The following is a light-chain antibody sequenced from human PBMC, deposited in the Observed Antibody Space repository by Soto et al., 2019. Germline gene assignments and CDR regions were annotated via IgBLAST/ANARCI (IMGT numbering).Light chain of an antibody. CDR1: QSLLHTNGYNY. J-gene: IGKJ2*01. V-gene: IGKV2-28*01. CDR2: WGS. Sequence: DIVMTQSPLSLSVTPGEPASISCRSSQSLLHTNGYNYLDWYLQKPGQSPQLLIYWGSNRASGVPDRFSGRGSGTDFKLKISRVEAEDAGVYYCMQALQTPPYTFGQGTKLEIK. CDR3: MQALQTPPYT.